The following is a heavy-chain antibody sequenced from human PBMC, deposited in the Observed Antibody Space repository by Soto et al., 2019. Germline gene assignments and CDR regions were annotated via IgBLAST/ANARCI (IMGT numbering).Heavy chain of an antibody. CDR2: INHSGST. CDR1: GGSFSGYY. CDR3: ARGFSLLWFGSGYYYYGMDV. V-gene: IGHV4-34*01. D-gene: IGHD3-10*01. J-gene: IGHJ6*02. Sequence: KTSETLSLTCAVYGGSFSGYYWSWIRQPPGKGLEWIGEINHSGSTNYNPSLKSQVTISVDTSKNQFSLKLSSVTAADTAVYYCARGFSLLWFGSGYYYYGMDVWGQGTTVTVSS.